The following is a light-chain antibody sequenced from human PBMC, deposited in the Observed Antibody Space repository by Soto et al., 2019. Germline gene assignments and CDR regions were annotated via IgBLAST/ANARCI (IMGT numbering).Light chain of an antibody. CDR1: QSVSSSY. Sequence: ESVLTQSPDTLSLSPGERATLFCRASQSVSSSYLAWYQQKPGQAPRLLIYGASSRATGIPDRFSGSGSGTDFTLTTSSLEPEDFALYYCQQYASSPWTFGQGTKVEI. CDR2: GAS. J-gene: IGKJ1*01. V-gene: IGKV3-20*01. CDR3: QQYASSPWT.